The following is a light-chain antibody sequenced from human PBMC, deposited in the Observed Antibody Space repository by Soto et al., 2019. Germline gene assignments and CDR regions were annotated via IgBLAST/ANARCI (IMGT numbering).Light chain of an antibody. CDR3: AAWDDSLNACV. CDR1: SSNIGSNI. CDR2: SNS. Sequence: QSVLTQPPSVSGTPGQRVSISCSGSSSNIGSNIVNWYQQLPGTAPKLLIYSNSQWPSGVPDRFSGSKSGTSASLAIRGLQSEDEADYYCAAWDDSLNACVFGGGTQLTVL. J-gene: IGLJ3*02. V-gene: IGLV1-44*01.